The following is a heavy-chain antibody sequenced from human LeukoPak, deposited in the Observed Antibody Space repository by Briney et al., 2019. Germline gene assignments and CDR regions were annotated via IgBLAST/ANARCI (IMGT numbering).Heavy chain of an antibody. Sequence: PGGSLRLSCAASGFTFSSYAMHWVRQAPGKGLEWVAAISYDGSNKYYADSVKGRFTISRDNSKNTLYLQMNSLRAEDTAVYYCARVRRWLQPNDAFDIWGQGTMVTVSS. J-gene: IGHJ3*02. CDR1: GFTFSSYA. CDR2: ISYDGSNK. CDR3: ARVRRWLQPNDAFDI. V-gene: IGHV3-30*04. D-gene: IGHD5-24*01.